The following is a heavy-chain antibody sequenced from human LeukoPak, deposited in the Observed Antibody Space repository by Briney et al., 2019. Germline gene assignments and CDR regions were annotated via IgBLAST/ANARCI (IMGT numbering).Heavy chain of an antibody. CDR2: IYPDDSNT. V-gene: IGHV5-51*01. Sequence: GESLKISCQGSGYNFPIYWIGWVRQMPGQGLEWMGIIYPDDSNTIYGPSFQGQVTISADKSISTAYLQWSSLKASDTAMYYCARHGYYGSGSPPRGWFDPWGQGTLVTVSS. J-gene: IGHJ5*02. CDR1: GYNFPIYW. CDR3: ARHGYYGSGSPPRGWFDP. D-gene: IGHD3-10*01.